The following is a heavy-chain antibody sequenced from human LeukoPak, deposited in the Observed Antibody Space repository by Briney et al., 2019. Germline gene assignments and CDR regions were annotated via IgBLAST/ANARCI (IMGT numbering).Heavy chain of an antibody. V-gene: IGHV4-34*01. CDR1: GGSTSGYF. J-gene: IGHJ4*02. Sequence: SETLTVTRDVSGGSTSGYFWSWIRQPPGKGPEWIGEINHSGSTKYNPSLKSRLTISLDTSKNQFSLRLTSVTAADTAVYYCARVPAAGTGPDYWGQGTLCTVSS. CDR2: INHSGST. CDR3: ARVPAAGTGPDY. D-gene: IGHD6-13*01.